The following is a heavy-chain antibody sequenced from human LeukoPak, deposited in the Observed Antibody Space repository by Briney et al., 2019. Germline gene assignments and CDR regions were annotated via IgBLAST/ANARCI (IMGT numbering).Heavy chain of an antibody. V-gene: IGHV3-23*01. CDR3: AKSKFFDSGGYYFFDY. J-gene: IGHJ4*02. CDR2: ISVSGGST. CDR1: EFTFSKYA. Sequence: PGGSLRLSCAASEFTFSKYAMTWVRQAPGKGLEWVSGISVSGGSTNYADSVRGRFTISRDNLKNKLYLQMNSLRAQDTAVYYCAKSKFFDSGGYYFFDYWGQGTLVTVSS. D-gene: IGHD3-22*01.